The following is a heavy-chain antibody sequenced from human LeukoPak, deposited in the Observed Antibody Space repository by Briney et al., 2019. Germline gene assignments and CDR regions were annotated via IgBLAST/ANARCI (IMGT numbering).Heavy chain of an antibody. J-gene: IGHJ3*02. V-gene: IGHV4-39*01. CDR1: GGSISSSSYY. CDR2: IYYSGST. Sequence: SETLSLTCTVSGGSISSSSYYWGWIRQPPGKGLEWIGSIYYSGSTYYNPSLKSRVTISVSTSRSQFSLKLSSVTAADTAVYYCARHLDYGDHQGAFDIWGQGTMVTVSS. CDR3: ARHLDYGDHQGAFDI. D-gene: IGHD4-17*01.